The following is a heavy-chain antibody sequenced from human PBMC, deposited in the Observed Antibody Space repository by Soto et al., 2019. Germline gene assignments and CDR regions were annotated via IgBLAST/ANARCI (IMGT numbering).Heavy chain of an antibody. D-gene: IGHD3-22*01. CDR2: INPNSGGT. CDR3: ARVGYYDSSGYYAFDY. CDR1: GYTFTGYY. V-gene: IGHV1-2*04. Sequence: GASVKVSCKASGYTFTGYYMHWVRQAPGQGLEWMGWINPNSGGTNYAQKFQGWVTMTRDTSISTAYMELSRLRSGDTAVYYCARVGYYDSSGYYAFDYWGQGTLVTVSS. J-gene: IGHJ4*02.